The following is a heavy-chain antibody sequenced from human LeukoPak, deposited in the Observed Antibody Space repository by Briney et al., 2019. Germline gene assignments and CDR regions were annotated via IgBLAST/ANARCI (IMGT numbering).Heavy chain of an antibody. Sequence: GGSLRLSCAASGFTFSDHYMSWIRQDPGGGLEWVSYISTSVTYTEYADSVKGRFTISRDNAKNSLYLQMNSLRAEDTAVYYCAREGRSGSYLGRFDPWGQGTLVTVSS. CDR3: AREGRSGSYLGRFDP. V-gene: IGHV3-11*05. J-gene: IGHJ5*02. CDR1: GFTFSDHY. D-gene: IGHD1-26*01. CDR2: ISTSVTYT.